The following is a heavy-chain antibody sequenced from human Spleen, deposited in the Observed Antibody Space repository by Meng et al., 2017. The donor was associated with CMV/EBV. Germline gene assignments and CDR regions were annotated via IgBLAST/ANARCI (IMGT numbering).Heavy chain of an antibody. CDR1: GYRFNSYW. Sequence: GGSLRLSCRASGYRFNSYWIAWVRQMPGKGLEWMGSIYPGDSDTKYSLSFQGQVTISADKTISTAYLQWSSLKASDTAMYYCARHTAGWELLLNYWGQGTLVTVSS. D-gene: IGHD1-26*01. V-gene: IGHV5-51*01. CDR2: IYPGDSDT. J-gene: IGHJ4*02. CDR3: ARHTAGWELLLNY.